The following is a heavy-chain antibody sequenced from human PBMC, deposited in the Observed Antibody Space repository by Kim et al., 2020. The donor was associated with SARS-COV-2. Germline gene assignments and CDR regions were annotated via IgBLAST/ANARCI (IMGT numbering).Heavy chain of an antibody. CDR1: GFTFSSYS. D-gene: IGHD6-6*01. Sequence: GGSLRLSCAASGFTFSSYSMNWVRQAPGKGLEWVSSISSSSSYIYYADSVKGRFTISRDNAKNSLYLQMNSLRAEDTAVYYCARRYSSSSLSGWSLDYNYLFVWGKETTGTVSS. V-gene: IGHV3-21*01. J-gene: IGHJ6*03. CDR3: ARRYSSSSLSGWSLDYNYLFV. CDR2: ISSSSSYI.